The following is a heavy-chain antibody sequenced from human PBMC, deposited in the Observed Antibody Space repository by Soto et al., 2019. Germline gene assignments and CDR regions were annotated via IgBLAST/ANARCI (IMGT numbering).Heavy chain of an antibody. CDR2: ISYDGSNK. J-gene: IGHJ6*02. Sequence: QVQLVESGGGVVQPGRSLRLSCAASGFTFSSYAMHWVRQAPGKGLEWVAVISYDGSNKYYADSVKGRFTISRDNSKNTLYLQMNSLRAEDTAVYYCARDSCRDCYYYYGMDVWGQGTTVTVSS. V-gene: IGHV3-30-3*01. CDR3: ARDSCRDCYYYYGMDV. CDR1: GFTFSSYA. D-gene: IGHD2-15*01.